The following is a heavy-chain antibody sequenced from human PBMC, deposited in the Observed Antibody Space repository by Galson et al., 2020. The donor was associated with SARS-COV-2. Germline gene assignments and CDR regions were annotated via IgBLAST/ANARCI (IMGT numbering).Heavy chain of an antibody. J-gene: IGHJ3*02. Sequence: ETSETLSLTCTVSGGSISSGCYYWSWVRQHPGQGLEWLGYISYSGSTYYNPSLQSRVTISVDTSKNQFSLKLSSVTAADTAVYYCARDRWTSLVIDAFDIWGQGTMVTVSS. CDR1: GGSISSGCYY. D-gene: IGHD3-16*02. CDR2: ISYSGST. CDR3: ARDRWTSLVIDAFDI. V-gene: IGHV4-31*03.